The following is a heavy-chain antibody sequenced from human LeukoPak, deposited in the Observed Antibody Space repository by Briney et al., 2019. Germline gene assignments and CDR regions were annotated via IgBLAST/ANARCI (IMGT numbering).Heavy chain of an antibody. Sequence: GGSLRLSCAASGFTFSSYAMHWVRQAPGKGLEWVAVISYDGSNKYYADSVKGRFTISRDNSKNPLYLQMNSLRAEDTAVYYCARDPRTWGDYYFDYWGQGTLVTVSS. CDR2: ISYDGSNK. CDR1: GFTFSSYA. D-gene: IGHD3-10*01. V-gene: IGHV3-30-3*01. CDR3: ARDPRTWGDYYFDY. J-gene: IGHJ4*02.